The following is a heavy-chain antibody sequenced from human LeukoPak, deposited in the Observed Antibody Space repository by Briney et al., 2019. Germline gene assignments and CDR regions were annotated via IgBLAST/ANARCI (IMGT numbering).Heavy chain of an antibody. CDR1: EFPFSIYT. CDR3: ARGGVERGPFDI. V-gene: IGHV3-30*04. CDR2: ISYDGSYT. Sequence: GGSLRLSCAASEFPFSIYTMHWVRQAPGKGLEWVAFISYDGSYTYYADSLKGRFTISRDNSKNTLYLQMNSLRAEDTAVYYCARGGVERGPFDIWGQGTMVTVSS. J-gene: IGHJ3*02. D-gene: IGHD1-1*01.